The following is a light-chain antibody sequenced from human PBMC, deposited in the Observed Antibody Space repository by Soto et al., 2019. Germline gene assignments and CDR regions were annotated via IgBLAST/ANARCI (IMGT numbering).Light chain of an antibody. Sequence: DIQMTQSPSSLSASVGDRVTITCQASQDITNYLSWYQQKPGKAPKFLSYDASNLETGVPSRFSGSGSGTHFTLTISTLQPEDIAIYYCQQYDNLPLTFGGGTRVEIK. CDR1: QDITNY. CDR2: DAS. J-gene: IGKJ4*01. V-gene: IGKV1-33*01. CDR3: QQYDNLPLT.